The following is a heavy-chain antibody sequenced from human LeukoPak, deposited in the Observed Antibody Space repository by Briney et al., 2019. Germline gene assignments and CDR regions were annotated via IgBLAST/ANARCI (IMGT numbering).Heavy chain of an antibody. CDR2: ISRSSAYI. CDR3: ARGHTAVTRHFDF. D-gene: IGHD4-17*01. Sequence: PGGSLRLSCAASGFTLSSYSMNWVRQAPGKGLEWVSSISRSSAYIYYADSVKGRFTISRDDAKNSLYLDMNSLRAEDTAVYYCARGHTAVTRHFDFWGQGTLVTVSS. CDR1: GFTLSSYS. V-gene: IGHV3-21*01. J-gene: IGHJ4*02.